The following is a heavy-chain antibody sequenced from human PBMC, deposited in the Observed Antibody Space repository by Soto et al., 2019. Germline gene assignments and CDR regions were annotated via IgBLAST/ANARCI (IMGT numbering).Heavy chain of an antibody. CDR1: GYSFTNYW. Sequence: GESLKISCKGSGYSFTNYWIGWVRQMPGKGLEWMGIIFPADSDTRYSPSFQGQVTISADKSISTAYLQWSSLKASDTAMYRGARSGYGGYEFDYWGQGTLDTVSS. J-gene: IGHJ4*02. D-gene: IGHD5-12*01. CDR2: IFPADSDT. CDR3: ARSGYGGYEFDY. V-gene: IGHV5-51*01.